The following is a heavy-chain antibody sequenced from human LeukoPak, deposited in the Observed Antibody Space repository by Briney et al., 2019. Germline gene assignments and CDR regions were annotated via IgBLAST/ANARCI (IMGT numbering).Heavy chain of an antibody. CDR1: VGTFSSYA. CDR2: IIPIFGTA. Sequence: ASVTVSCKASVGTFSSYAISWVRQAPGQRLEWMGGIIPIFGTANYAQKFQGRVTITADEPTSTAYMELSSLRSEYTAVYYCAREIAARPLWGYYYYYYMDVWGKGTTVTVSS. CDR3: AREIAARPLWGYYYYYYMDV. V-gene: IGHV1-69*13. D-gene: IGHD6-6*01. J-gene: IGHJ6*03.